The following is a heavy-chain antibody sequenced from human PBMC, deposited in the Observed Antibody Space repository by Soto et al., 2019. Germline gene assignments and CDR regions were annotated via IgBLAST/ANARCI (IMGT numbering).Heavy chain of an antibody. CDR3: ASRSSLGEEYYYGMDV. J-gene: IGHJ6*02. CDR2: INPSGGST. Sequence: SVKVSCKASGYTSTSYYMHWVRQAPGQGLEWMGIINPSGGSTSYAQKFQGRVTMTRDTSTSTVYMELSSLRSEDTAVYYCASRSSLGEEYYYGMDVWGQGTTVTVSS. CDR1: GYTSTSYY. V-gene: IGHV1-46*01. D-gene: IGHD2-2*01.